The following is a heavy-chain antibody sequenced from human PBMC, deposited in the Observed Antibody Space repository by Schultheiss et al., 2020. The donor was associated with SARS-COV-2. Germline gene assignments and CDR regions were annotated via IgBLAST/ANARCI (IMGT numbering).Heavy chain of an antibody. CDR1: GGSISSYY. V-gene: IGHV4-34*01. CDR2: INHSGST. CDR3: ARGGVTTVVISPRWFDP. D-gene: IGHD5-18*01. J-gene: IGHJ5*02. Sequence: SETLSLTCAVSGGSISSYYWSWIRQPPGKGLEWIGEINHSGSTNYNPSLKSRVTISVDTSKNQFSLKLSSVTAADTAVYYCARGGVTTVVISPRWFDPWGQGTLVTVSS.